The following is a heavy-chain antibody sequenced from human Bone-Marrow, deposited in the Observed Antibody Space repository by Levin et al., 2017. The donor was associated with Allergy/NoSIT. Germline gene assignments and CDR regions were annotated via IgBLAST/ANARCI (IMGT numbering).Heavy chain of an antibody. D-gene: IGHD3-16*01. CDR1: AFTFSNYA. CDR2: IWSDGSNQ. V-gene: IGHV3-33*01. J-gene: IGHJ4*02. Sequence: LSLTCAASAFTFSNYALHWVRQAPGKGLEWVAVIWSDGSNQYYADSVRGRFTISRDSSRDTLYLQMNSLRVEDTAVYYCARDIRGGYGDYLDYWGQGTLVTVSS. CDR3: ARDIRGGYGDYLDY.